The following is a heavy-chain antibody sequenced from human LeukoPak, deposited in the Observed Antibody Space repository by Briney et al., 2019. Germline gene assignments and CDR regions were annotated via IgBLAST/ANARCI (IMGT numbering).Heavy chain of an antibody. CDR2: FDPEDGET. CDR3: AKDLSSASYDSSGYFYHYYGMDV. V-gene: IGHV1-24*01. J-gene: IGHJ6*02. Sequence: RASVTVSCKVSGYTLTELSMHWVRQAPGKGLEWMGGFDPEDGETIYAQKFQGRVTMTEDTSTDTAYMELSSLRSEDTAVYYCAKDLSSASYDSSGYFYHYYGMDVWGQGTTVTVSS. CDR1: GYTLTELS. D-gene: IGHD3-22*01.